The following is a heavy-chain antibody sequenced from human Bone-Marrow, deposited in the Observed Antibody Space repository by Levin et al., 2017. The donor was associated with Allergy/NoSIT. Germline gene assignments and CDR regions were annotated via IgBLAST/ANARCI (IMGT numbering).Heavy chain of an antibody. Sequence: GGSLRLSCAASGFTFSTYSMTWVRQAPGKGLEWVSSITRSGTYIYYTDSVKGRFTISRDNAKNSLYLQMNSLRAEDTAVYYCARLGAARPAPYGMDVWGQWTTVTVSS. V-gene: IGHV3-21*01. D-gene: IGHD6-6*01. CDR2: ITRSGTYI. CDR1: GFTFSTYS. J-gene: IGHJ6*02. CDR3: ARLGAARPAPYGMDV.